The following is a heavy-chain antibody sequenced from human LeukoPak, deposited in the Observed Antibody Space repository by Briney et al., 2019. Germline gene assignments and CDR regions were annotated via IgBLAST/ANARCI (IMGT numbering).Heavy chain of an antibody. J-gene: IGHJ4*02. V-gene: IGHV1-18*01. CDR3: ATDSPGDY. Sequence: GASVKVSCKASGYTFTSYGISWVRQAPGQGLEWMGWISAYNGNTNYAQKFQGRVTMTEDTSTDTAYMELSSLRSEDTAVYYCATDSPGDYWGQGTLVTVSS. CDR2: ISAYNGNT. CDR1: GYTFTSYG.